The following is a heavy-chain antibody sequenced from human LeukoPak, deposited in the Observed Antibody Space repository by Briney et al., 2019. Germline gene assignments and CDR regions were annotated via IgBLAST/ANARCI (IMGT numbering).Heavy chain of an antibody. CDR2: IYTSGST. CDR1: GGSISSSSYY. J-gene: IGHJ6*03. Sequence: SETLSLTCTVSGGSISSSSYYWGWIRQPPGKGLEWIGRIYTSGSTNYNPSLKSRVTMSVDTSKNQFSLKLSSVTAADTAVYYCARAKGDYYYYYMDVWGKGTTVTVSS. V-gene: IGHV4-61*05. CDR3: ARAKGDYYYYYMDV.